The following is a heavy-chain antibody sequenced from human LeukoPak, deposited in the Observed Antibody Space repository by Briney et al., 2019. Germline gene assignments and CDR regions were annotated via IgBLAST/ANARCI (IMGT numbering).Heavy chain of an antibody. D-gene: IGHD2-2*01. Sequence: SVKVSCKASGGTFSSYTISWVRQAPGHGLEWMGRIIPILGIANYAQKLQGRVTITADKSTSTAYMELSSLRSEDTAVYYCARDPGGVVPAVLGYYYAMDVWGQGTTVTVSS. CDR2: IIPILGIA. CDR1: GGTFSSYT. CDR3: ARDPGGVVPAVLGYYYAMDV. V-gene: IGHV1-69*04. J-gene: IGHJ6*02.